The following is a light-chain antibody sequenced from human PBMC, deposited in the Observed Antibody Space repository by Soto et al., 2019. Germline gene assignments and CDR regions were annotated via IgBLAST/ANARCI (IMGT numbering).Light chain of an antibody. CDR1: QYINTR. CDR2: QTS. J-gene: IGKJ1*01. V-gene: IGKV3-11*01. Sequence: EIVLTQSPATLSSFPGDRVTLSCRASQYINTRLAWYQHRPGQAPRLLIYQTSIRAAGIPARFSASGSGTDFTLTISDVQPQDFALYYCHQRQSWPRTFGTGTKVDIX. CDR3: HQRQSWPRT.